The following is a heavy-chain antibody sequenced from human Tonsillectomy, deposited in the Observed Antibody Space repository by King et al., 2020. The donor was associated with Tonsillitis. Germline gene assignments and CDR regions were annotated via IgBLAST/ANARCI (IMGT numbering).Heavy chain of an antibody. D-gene: IGHD6-13*01. V-gene: IGHV5-51*01. CDR2: IYPGDSDT. CDR3: ARRGAAADFDY. Sequence: QLVQSGAEVKKPGESLKISCKGSGYSFSSYWIGWVRLLPGKGLEWMVIIYPGDSDTRYSPSYQCKVTISADKSIRTAYLQWSSLKSSDTAMYYCARRGAAADFDYWGQGTLVTVSS. J-gene: IGHJ4*02. CDR1: GYSFSSYW.